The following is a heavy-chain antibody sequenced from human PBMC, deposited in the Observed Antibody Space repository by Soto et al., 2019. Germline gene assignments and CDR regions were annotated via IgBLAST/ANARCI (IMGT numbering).Heavy chain of an antibody. D-gene: IGHD6-13*01. Sequence: AASVKVSCKASGGTFSSYAISWVRQAPGQGLGWMGGIIPIFGTANYAQKFQGRVTITADESTSTAYMELSSLRSEDTAVYYCASSLYSSSWYMPFDYWGQGTLVTVSS. CDR1: GGTFSSYA. CDR3: ASSLYSSSWYMPFDY. J-gene: IGHJ4*02. V-gene: IGHV1-69*13. CDR2: IIPIFGTA.